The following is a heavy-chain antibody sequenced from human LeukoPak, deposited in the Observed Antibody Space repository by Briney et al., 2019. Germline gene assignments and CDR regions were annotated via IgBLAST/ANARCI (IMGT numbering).Heavy chain of an antibody. D-gene: IGHD1-26*01. Sequence: PGGSLRLSCAASGFTFSSYWMHWVRQAPGKGLVWVSRINSDGSSTSYADSVKGRFTISRDNSKNTLYLQMNSLRAEDTAVYYCAKHLMGGRYYFDYWGQGTLVTVSS. CDR2: INSDGSST. J-gene: IGHJ4*02. CDR1: GFTFSSYW. CDR3: AKHLMGGRYYFDY. V-gene: IGHV3-74*01.